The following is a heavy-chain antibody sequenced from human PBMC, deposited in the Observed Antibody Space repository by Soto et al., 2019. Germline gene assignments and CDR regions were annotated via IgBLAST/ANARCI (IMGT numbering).Heavy chain of an antibody. CDR1: GGSISSGDYY. D-gene: IGHD3-16*02. CDR2: IYYSGST. Sequence: QVQLQESGPGLVKPSQTLSLTCTVSGGSISSGDYYWSWIRQPTGKGLEWIGYIYYSGSTYYNPSLKSRVTISVDTSKNQFSLKLSSVTAADTAVYYCARGLRDYVWGSYRTTQYYFDYWGQGTLVTVSS. V-gene: IGHV4-30-4*01. CDR3: ARGLRDYVWGSYRTTQYYFDY. J-gene: IGHJ4*02.